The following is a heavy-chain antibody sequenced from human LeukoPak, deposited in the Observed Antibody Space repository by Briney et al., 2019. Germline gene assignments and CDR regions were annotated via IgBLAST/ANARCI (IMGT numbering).Heavy chain of an antibody. CDR2: ISSSSSYI. D-gene: IGHD3-22*01. CDR1: GFTFSSYS. V-gene: IGHV3-21*01. Sequence: GGSLRLSCAASGFTFSSYSMNWVRQAPGKGLEWVSSISSSSSYIYYADSVKGRFTISRDNAKNSLYLQMNSLRAEDTAVYSCARHNYPYDSGGYYYAYWGQGTLVTVSS. CDR3: ARHNYPYDSGGYYYAY. J-gene: IGHJ4*02.